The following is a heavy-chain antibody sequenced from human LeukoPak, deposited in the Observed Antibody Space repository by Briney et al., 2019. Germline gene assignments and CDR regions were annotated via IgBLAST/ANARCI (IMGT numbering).Heavy chain of an antibody. CDR2: INPDNGNT. CDR3: ARDRGGSGDFDY. V-gene: IGHV1-3*01. Sequence: ASVKVSCKASGYPFISYVIHWVRQAPGQRLEWMGWINPDNGNTQYSQKFLGRVTITRDTSASTAYMELSSLRSEDTAVYYCARDRGGSGDFDYWGQGILVTVSS. J-gene: IGHJ4*02. CDR1: GYPFISYV. D-gene: IGHD3-10*01.